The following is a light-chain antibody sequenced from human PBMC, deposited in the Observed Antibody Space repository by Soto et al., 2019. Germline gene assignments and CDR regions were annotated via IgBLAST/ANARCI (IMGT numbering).Light chain of an antibody. CDR3: QQYESYPMT. J-gene: IGKJ4*01. CDR1: QSISSW. CDR2: KAL. V-gene: IGKV1-5*03. Sequence: DSQMTQYPSTLSASVGDRVTITFRASQSISSWLAWYQQKPGKAPKLLISKALTLQGVVPPMFSVSGSGTEFTLAISILQPVYFSNYYCQQYESYPMTFGGGTKVEIK.